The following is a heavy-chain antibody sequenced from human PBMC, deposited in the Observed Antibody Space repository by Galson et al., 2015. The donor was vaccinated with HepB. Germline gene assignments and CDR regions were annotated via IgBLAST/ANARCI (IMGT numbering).Heavy chain of an antibody. Sequence: LSLTCTVSGGSISSSSYYWGWIRPPPGKGLEWIGSIYYSGSTYYNPSLKSRVTISVDTSKNQFSLKLSSVTAADTAVYYCSRPRGYAQVMNWFDPWGQGTLVTVSS. CDR2: IYYSGST. D-gene: IGHD5-18*01. CDR3: SRPRGYAQVMNWFDP. J-gene: IGHJ5*02. CDR1: GGSISSSSYY. V-gene: IGHV4-39*01.